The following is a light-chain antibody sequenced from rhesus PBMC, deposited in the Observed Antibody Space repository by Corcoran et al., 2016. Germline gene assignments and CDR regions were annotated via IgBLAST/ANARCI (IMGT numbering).Light chain of an antibody. V-gene: IGLV2S7*01. CDR2: GVS. CDR1: SSDVGGYNY. Sequence: QAAPTQPPSVSGSPGQSVTISCTGTSSDVGGYNYVSWYQQHPGKAPKLMIYGVSKRPSGVSDRFSGSKSGNTASLTISGLQAEDEADYYCCSSTTSSTYIFGAGTRLTVL. J-gene: IGLJ1*01. CDR3: CSSTTSSTYI.